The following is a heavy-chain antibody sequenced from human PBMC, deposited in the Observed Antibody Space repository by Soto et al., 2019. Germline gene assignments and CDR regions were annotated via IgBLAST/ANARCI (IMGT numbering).Heavy chain of an antibody. D-gene: IGHD3-10*01. CDR3: TRLYGV. CDR2: IKSNPDGGTT. Sequence: EVQLVESGGGFVKPGGSLRLSCAASGLTFSNTWLNWVRQGPVRGLEWVGRIKSNPDGGTTDYAAPVKGRFTISRDDSKNTMYQEMDSLKTEDTAVYYCTRLYGVWGQGTTVTVSS. V-gene: IGHV3-15*07. J-gene: IGHJ6*02. CDR1: GLTFSNTW.